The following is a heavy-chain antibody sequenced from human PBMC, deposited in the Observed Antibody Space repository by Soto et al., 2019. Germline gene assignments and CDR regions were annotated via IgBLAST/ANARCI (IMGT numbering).Heavy chain of an antibody. V-gene: IGHV3-48*01. J-gene: IGHJ6*03. CDR1: GFTFSGYS. CDR3: ARDRKGTYYDILTGYYYYYYMDV. Sequence: GGSLRLSCAASGFTFSGYSMNWVRQAPGKGLEWVSYISSSSSTIYYADSVKGRFTISRDNAKNSLYLQMNSLRVEDTAVYYCARDRKGTYYDILTGYYYYYYMDVWGKGTTVTVSS. CDR2: ISSSSSTI. D-gene: IGHD3-9*01.